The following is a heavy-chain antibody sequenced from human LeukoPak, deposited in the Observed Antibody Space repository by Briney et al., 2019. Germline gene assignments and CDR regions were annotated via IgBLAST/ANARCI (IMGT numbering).Heavy chain of an antibody. J-gene: IGHJ4*02. CDR1: GYSISSGYY. Sequence: SETLSLTCTVSGYSISSGYYWGWIRQPPGKGLEWIGSIYYSGSTYYNPSLKSRVTISVDTSKNQFSLKLSSVTAADTAVYYCARTLRGGYYDYWGQGTLVTVSS. CDR3: ARTLRGGYYDY. D-gene: IGHD4-17*01. CDR2: IYYSGST. V-gene: IGHV4-38-2*02.